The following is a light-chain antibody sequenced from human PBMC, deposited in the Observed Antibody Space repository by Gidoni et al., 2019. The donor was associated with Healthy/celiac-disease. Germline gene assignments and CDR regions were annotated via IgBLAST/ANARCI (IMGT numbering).Light chain of an antibody. V-gene: IGKV3-20*01. CDR3: QQYGSSPPCS. Sequence: EIVLTQSPGTRSLSPGKRATLSCRASQAVSSSYLAWYQQKPGQAPRLLIYGASSRATGIPDRFSGSGSGTDFTLTISRLEPEDFAVYYCQQYGSSPPCSFGQGTKLEIK. CDR2: GAS. J-gene: IGKJ2*04. CDR1: QAVSSSY.